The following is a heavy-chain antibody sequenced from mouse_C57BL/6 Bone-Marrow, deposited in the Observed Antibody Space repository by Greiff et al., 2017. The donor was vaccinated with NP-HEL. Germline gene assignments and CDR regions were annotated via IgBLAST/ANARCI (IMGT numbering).Heavy chain of an antibody. CDR2: ISSGSSTI. CDR1: GFTFSDYG. D-gene: IGHD1-1*01. J-gene: IGHJ2*01. CDR3: ARDLIYYGSSPYYFDY. V-gene: IGHV5-17*01. Sequence: EVKLVESGGGLVKPGGSLKLSCAASGFTFSDYGMHWVRQAPEKGLEWVAYISSGSSTIYYADTVKGRFTISRDNAKNTLFLQMTSLRSGDTAMYYCARDLIYYGSSPYYFDYWGQGTTLTVSS.